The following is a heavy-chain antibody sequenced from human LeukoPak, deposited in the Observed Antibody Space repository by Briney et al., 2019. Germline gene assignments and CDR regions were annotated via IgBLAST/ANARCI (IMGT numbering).Heavy chain of an antibody. CDR2: ISGSGGST. V-gene: IGHV3-23*01. CDR1: EFTFSSYN. J-gene: IGHJ3*02. CDR3: AKETDAFDI. Sequence: GSLXLSXATSEFTFSSYNMNWVRQAPGKGLEWVSAISGSGGSTYYADSVKGRFTISRDNSKNTLYLQMNSLRAEDTAVYYCAKETDAFDIWGQGTMVTVSS.